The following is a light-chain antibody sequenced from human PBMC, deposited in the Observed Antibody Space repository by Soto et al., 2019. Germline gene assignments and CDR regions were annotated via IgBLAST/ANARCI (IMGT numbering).Light chain of an antibody. CDR2: EVT. J-gene: IGLJ2*01. CDR1: SRDVGSYNL. V-gene: IGLV2-14*02. CDR3: SSYTTSSTL. Sequence: QSALTQPASVSGSPGQSITFSCTGTSRDVGSYNLVSWYHQHPGKAPKLLIYEVTKRPSGVSNRFSGSKSGNTASLTISGLQAEDEADYYCSSYTTSSTLFGGGTKLTVL.